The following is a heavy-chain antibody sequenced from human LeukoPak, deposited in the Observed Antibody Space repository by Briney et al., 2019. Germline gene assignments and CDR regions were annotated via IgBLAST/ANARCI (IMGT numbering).Heavy chain of an antibody. D-gene: IGHD3-10*01. CDR2: FDPEDGET. CDR3: TTVEMIRGVIMMY. V-gene: IGHV1-24*01. Sequence: ASVKVSCKVSRYTLTEVSMHWVRQAPGKGLEWMGSFDPEDGETVYAQRFQGRVIMTEDTSTDTAYMELSSLNSEDRAVYYCTTVEMIRGVIMMYWGQGTLVTVSS. J-gene: IGHJ4*02. CDR1: RYTLTEVS.